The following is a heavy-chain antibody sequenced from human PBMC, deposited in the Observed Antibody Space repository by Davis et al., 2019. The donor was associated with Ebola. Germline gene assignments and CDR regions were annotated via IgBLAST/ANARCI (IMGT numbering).Heavy chain of an antibody. V-gene: IGHV3-30*18. D-gene: IGHD4-23*01. CDR2: ISYDGSTK. Sequence: PGGSLRLSCTASGFSFEMFSMNWVRQAPGKGLEWVAVISYDGSTKYCADSVKGRFTISRDNSKNTLYLQMNSLRPEDTALYYCGKDRAPPYGGNPEAPDYWGQGTLVTVSS. CDR1: GFSFEMFS. J-gene: IGHJ4*02. CDR3: GKDRAPPYGGNPEAPDY.